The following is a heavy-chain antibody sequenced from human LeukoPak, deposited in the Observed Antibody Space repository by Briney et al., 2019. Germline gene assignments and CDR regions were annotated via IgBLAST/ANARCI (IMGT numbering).Heavy chain of an antibody. CDR1: GSTFTTSW. CDR2: IYPGDSDT. Sequence: GASLKISCKASGSTFTTSWIGWVRQMPGKGLEYMGIIYPGDSDTRYSPSFQGQVTISADKSISTAYMKWNSLKASDTTMYYCARLGYCSSGGCFSRGYFQDWGRGTLVTVSS. V-gene: IGHV5-51*01. D-gene: IGHD2-15*01. J-gene: IGHJ1*01. CDR3: ARLGYCSSGGCFSRGYFQD.